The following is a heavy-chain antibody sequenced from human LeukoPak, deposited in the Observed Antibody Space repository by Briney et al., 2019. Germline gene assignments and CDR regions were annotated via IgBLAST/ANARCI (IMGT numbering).Heavy chain of an antibody. CDR1: GGSLSGYY. Sequence: SETLSLTCAVYGGSLSGYYWSWIRQPPGKGLEWIGEINHSGSTNYNPSLKSRVTISVDTSKNQFSLKLSSVTAADTAVYYCARGPITMVRGDISGKASDVWGKGTTVTVSS. V-gene: IGHV4-34*01. CDR3: ARGPITMVRGDISGKASDV. D-gene: IGHD3-10*01. CDR2: INHSGST. J-gene: IGHJ6*04.